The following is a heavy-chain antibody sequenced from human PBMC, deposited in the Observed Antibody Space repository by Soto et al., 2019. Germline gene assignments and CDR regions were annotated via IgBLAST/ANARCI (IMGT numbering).Heavy chain of an antibody. D-gene: IGHD6-13*01. J-gene: IGHJ4*02. CDR1: GFSLSTTGVG. V-gene: IGHV2-5*01. CDR2: IYWHDDK. CDR3: AHRGGAAVGLYYFDY. Sequence: SGPTLVNPTQTLTLTCTFSGFSLSTTGVGVSWIRQPPGKALEWLALIYWHDDKRYSPSLKSRLTITKDTSKNQVVLTMTIMDPVDTATHYGAHRGGAAVGLYYFDYWGQGALVTVSS.